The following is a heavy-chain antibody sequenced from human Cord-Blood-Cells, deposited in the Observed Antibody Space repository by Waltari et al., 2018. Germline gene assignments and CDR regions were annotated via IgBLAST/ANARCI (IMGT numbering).Heavy chain of an antibody. CDR1: GGPISSGGYY. V-gene: IGHV4-31*03. J-gene: IGHJ2*01. CDR2: IYYSGST. Sequence: QVQLQESGPGLVKPSQTLSLTCTVSGGPISSGGYYWSWTRQHPGKGLEWIGYIYYSGSTYYNPSLKSRVTISVDTSKNQFSLKLSSVTAADTAVYYCARGLPYYWYFDLWGRGTLVTVSS. D-gene: IGHD2-15*01. CDR3: ARGLPYYWYFDL.